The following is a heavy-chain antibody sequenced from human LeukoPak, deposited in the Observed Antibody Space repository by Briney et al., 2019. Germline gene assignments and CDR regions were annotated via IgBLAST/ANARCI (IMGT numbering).Heavy chain of an antibody. CDR2: VTASAGNT. Sequence: PGGSLRLSCAASGFTFSSYAMSWVRQAPGKGLEWVSAVTASAGNTYYADSVKGRFTISRDNSKNTLYLQVNSLRAEDTAVYYCAKGDYYGSGSTIKNGMNVWGQGTTVTVSS. J-gene: IGHJ6*02. CDR1: GFTFSSYA. V-gene: IGHV3-23*01. D-gene: IGHD3-10*01. CDR3: AKGDYYGSGSTIKNGMNV.